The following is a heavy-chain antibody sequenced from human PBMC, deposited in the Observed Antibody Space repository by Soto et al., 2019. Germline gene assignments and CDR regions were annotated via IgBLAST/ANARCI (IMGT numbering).Heavy chain of an antibody. CDR2: INGSGGGT. V-gene: IGHV3-23*01. CDR3: AKRPLTAAGFDY. Sequence: GGSLRLSCEASGFTFSTYWMSWVRQAPGKGLEWVAVINGSGGGTYFVDSVKGRFTISRDNSKNTVYLQMNSLRAEDTAVYYCAKRPLTAAGFDYWGQGTLVTVSS. CDR1: GFTFSTYW. D-gene: IGHD6-13*01. J-gene: IGHJ4*02.